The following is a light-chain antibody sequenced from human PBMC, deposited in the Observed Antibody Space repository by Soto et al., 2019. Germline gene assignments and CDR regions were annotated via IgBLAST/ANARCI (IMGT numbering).Light chain of an antibody. CDR2: GAS. Sequence: DIVLTQSPGTLSLSPGERAALSCRASQSVSSSYLAWYQQKPGQAPRLLIYGASIRATGIPDRFSGSGSGTDFTLTISRLEPEDFAVYYCQXYHTSPITXGQGTRLDIK. CDR1: QSVSSSY. CDR3: QXYHTSPIT. V-gene: IGKV3-20*01. J-gene: IGKJ5*01.